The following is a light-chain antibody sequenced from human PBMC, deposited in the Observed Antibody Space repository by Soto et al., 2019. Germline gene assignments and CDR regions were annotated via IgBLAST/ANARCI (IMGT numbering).Light chain of an antibody. CDR1: QSISSY. CDR3: QQSYSTPRT. J-gene: IGKJ1*01. V-gene: IGKV1-39*01. Sequence: DIQMTQSPSSLSASVGDRVTSTCRASQSISSYVNWYQQKPGKAPKLLIYAASSLQSGVPSRFSGSGSGTDCTLTISSMQPEDFATYYFQQSYSTPRTFGQGTKVEIK. CDR2: AAS.